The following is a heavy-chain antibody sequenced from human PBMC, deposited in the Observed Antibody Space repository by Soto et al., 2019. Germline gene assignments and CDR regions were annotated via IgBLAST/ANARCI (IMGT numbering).Heavy chain of an antibody. V-gene: IGHV4-61*08. Sequence: PSETLSLTCTVSGGSISSGGYYWSWIRQHPGKGLEWIGYIYYSGSINYNPSLKSRVIISVDTAKNQFSLGLSSVTAADTAVYYCTGAYYDINGYSLDPWGQGTSVTVSS. J-gene: IGHJ5*02. D-gene: IGHD3-22*01. CDR2: IYYSGSI. CDR3: TGAYYDINGYSLDP. CDR1: GGSISSGGYY.